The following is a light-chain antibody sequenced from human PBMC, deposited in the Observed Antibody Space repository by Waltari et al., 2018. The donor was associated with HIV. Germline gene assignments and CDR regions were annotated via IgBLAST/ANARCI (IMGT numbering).Light chain of an antibody. CDR1: QSLKHTDGKTY. Sequence: IVMTQTPPSLSVTPGQPASFSCNSSQSLKHTDGKTYLYWCLQRPGQSPQVLIYEASKRCAGVPDRFSGSGSGTHYTLKIARVEAEDVGSYYCMQSLHLLYTFGQGTKLNFK. CDR2: EAS. V-gene: IGKV2D-29*02. CDR3: MQSLHLLYT. J-gene: IGKJ2*01.